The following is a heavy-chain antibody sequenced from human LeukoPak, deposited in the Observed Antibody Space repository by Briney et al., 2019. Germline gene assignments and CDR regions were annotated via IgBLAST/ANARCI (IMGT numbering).Heavy chain of an antibody. CDR3: ARGRGY. J-gene: IGHJ4*02. CDR2: IYYSGST. Sequence: WVRQPPGKGLEWIGSIYYSGSTYYNPSLKSRVTISVDTSKNQFPLKLSSVTAADTAVYYCARGRGYWGQGTLVTVSS. D-gene: IGHD3-10*01. V-gene: IGHV4-39*06.